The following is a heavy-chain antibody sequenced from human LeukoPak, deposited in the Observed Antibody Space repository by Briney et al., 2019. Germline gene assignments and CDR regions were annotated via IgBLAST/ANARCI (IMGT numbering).Heavy chain of an antibody. V-gene: IGHV4-39*01. CDR2: ISYSGST. Sequence: SETLSLTYTVSGGSISSSAYYWGWIRQPPGKGLEWIGSISYSGSTYHNPSLKSRVTISVDTSKNRFSLKLISVTAADTAVYYCATYSGTFYLQFDYWGQGTLVTVSS. CDR1: GGSISSSAYY. D-gene: IGHD1-26*01. J-gene: IGHJ4*02. CDR3: ATYSGTFYLQFDY.